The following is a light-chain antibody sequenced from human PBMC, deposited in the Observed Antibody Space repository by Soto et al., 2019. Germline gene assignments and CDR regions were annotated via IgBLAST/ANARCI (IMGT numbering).Light chain of an antibody. J-gene: IGLJ1*01. CDR3: CSYAGSSTFSLYV. CDR2: EGS. V-gene: IGLV2-23*03. Sequence: QSVLTQPASVSGSPGQSITISCTGTSSDVGSYNLVSWYQQHPGKAPKLMIYEGSKRPSGVSNRFSGSKSGNTASLTISGLQAEDEADYYCCSYAGSSTFSLYVFGTGTKDTVL. CDR1: SSDVGSYNL.